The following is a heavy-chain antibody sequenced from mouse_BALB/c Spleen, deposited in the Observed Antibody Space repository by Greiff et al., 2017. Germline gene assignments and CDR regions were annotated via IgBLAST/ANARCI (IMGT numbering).Heavy chain of an antibody. CDR1: GFTFSNYW. CDR3: TPRFYGYFDV. J-gene: IGHJ1*01. Sequence: EVQLQQSGGGLVQPGGSMKLSCVASGFTFSNYWMNWVRQSPEKGLEWVAEIRLKSNNYATHYAESVKGRFTISRDDSKSSVYLQMNNLRAEDTGIYYCTPRFYGYFDVWGAGTTVTVSS. CDR2: IRLKSNNYAT. V-gene: IGHV6-6*02.